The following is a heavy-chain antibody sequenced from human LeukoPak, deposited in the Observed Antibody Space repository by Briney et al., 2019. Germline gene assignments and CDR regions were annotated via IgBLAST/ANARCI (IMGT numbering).Heavy chain of an antibody. Sequence: GGSLRLSCVASGFTSGNYWMHWVRQAPGKGPEWVSRIDDDGTDTHYAVSVKGRFTISRDNAENTLYLQMNSLRAEDTAVYYCARGLPYDSSGYYPFDYWGQGTLVTVSS. D-gene: IGHD3-22*01. J-gene: IGHJ4*02. CDR3: ARGLPYDSSGYYPFDY. CDR1: GFTSGNYW. CDR2: IDDDGTDT. V-gene: IGHV3-74*01.